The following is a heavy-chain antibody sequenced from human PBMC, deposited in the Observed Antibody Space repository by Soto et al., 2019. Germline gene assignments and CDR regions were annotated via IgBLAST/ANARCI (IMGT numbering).Heavy chain of an antibody. J-gene: IGHJ3*02. CDR1: GFTFSSYA. D-gene: IGHD2-21*01. CDR2: ISGSGGST. Sequence: EVQLLESGGGLVQPGGSLRLSCAASGFTFSSYAMSWVRQAPGKGLEWVSAISGSGGSTYYADSVKGRFTISRDNSKNTRHLKMISLRVVDTVVYYCPKATVSVVDAFDIWGQRTMVTVSS. CDR3: PKATVSVVDAFDI. V-gene: IGHV3-23*01.